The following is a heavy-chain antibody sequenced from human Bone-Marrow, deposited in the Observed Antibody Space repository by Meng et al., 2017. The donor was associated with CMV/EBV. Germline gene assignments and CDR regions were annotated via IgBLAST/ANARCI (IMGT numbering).Heavy chain of an antibody. D-gene: IGHD6-13*01. CDR1: GGSISSSSYY. Sequence: GSLRLSCTVSGGSISSSSYYWGWIRQPPGKGLEWIGSIYYSGSTYYNPSLKSRVTISVDTSKNQFSLKLSSVTAADTAVYYCARVEAIAVAHRRYYYYYGMDVWGQGTTVTVSS. CDR2: IYYSGST. J-gene: IGHJ6*02. V-gene: IGHV4-39*07. CDR3: ARVEAIAVAHRRYYYYYGMDV.